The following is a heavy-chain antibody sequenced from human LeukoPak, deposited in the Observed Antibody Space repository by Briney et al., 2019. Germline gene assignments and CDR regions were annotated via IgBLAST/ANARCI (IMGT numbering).Heavy chain of an antibody. Sequence: GGSLRLSGAASGFIFSDYYMSWIRQAPGKGLEWVSYISSSSSYTNYADSVKGRFTISRDNAKNSLYLQMNSLRAEDTAVYYCARTYYYPNYYFDYWGQGTLVTVSS. D-gene: IGHD3-10*01. J-gene: IGHJ4*02. V-gene: IGHV3-11*06. CDR2: ISSSSSYT. CDR3: ARTYYYPNYYFDY. CDR1: GFIFSDYY.